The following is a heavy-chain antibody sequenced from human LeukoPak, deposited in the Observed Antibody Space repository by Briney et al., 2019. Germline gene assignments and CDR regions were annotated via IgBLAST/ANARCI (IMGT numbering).Heavy chain of an antibody. CDR1: GFTFSTYW. CDR3: ARDHGSDWHYFDY. Sequence: GGSLRLSCAASGFTFSTYWMHWVRQAPGKGLVWVARIQYDGSTTSYADSVKGRFTISRDNAKKTLYVQMNSLRAEDTAVYYCARDHGSDWHYFDYWGQGTLVTVSS. CDR2: IQYDGSTT. D-gene: IGHD6-19*01. V-gene: IGHV3-74*01. J-gene: IGHJ4*02.